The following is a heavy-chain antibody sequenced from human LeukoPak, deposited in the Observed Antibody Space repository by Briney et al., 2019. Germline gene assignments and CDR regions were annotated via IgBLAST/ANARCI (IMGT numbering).Heavy chain of an antibody. CDR1: GFTVSSNY. D-gene: IGHD2-8*02. CDR2: IYSGGST. Sequence: GGSLRLSCAASGFTVSSNYMSWVRQAPGKGLEWVSVIYSGGSTYYADSVKGRFTISRDNAKNSLYLQMNSLRAEDTAVYYCARARPEVWSPDFWGQGTLVTVSS. J-gene: IGHJ4*02. V-gene: IGHV3-53*01. CDR3: ARARPEVWSPDF.